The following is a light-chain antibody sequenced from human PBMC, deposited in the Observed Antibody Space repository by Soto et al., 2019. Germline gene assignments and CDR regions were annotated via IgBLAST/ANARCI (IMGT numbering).Light chain of an antibody. CDR1: TGAVTSGHY. J-gene: IGLJ1*01. V-gene: IGLV7-46*01. CDR2: DTS. CDR3: LLSYSGARGV. Sequence: QAVVTQEPSLTVSPGGTVTLTCGSSTGAVTSGHYPYWFQQKPGRAPRTLIYDTSNKHSWTPARFSGSLLGGKAALTLSGAQPEDEAEYYCLLSYSGARGVFGTGTKVTVL.